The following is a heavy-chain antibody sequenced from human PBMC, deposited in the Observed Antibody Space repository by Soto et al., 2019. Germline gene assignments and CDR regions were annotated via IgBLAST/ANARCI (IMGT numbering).Heavy chain of an antibody. CDR3: ARGTYGDFDY. J-gene: IGHJ4*02. Sequence: GGSLRLSCAAAGFTLRSYSIHWVRQAPGKGLEWVSYISSSSGSIFFADSVKGRFTISRDNAKNSVFLEMNSLRAEDTAVYYCARGTYGDFDYWGQGTLVTVSS. D-gene: IGHD4-17*01. CDR2: ISSSSGSI. V-gene: IGHV3-48*01. CDR1: GFTLRSYS.